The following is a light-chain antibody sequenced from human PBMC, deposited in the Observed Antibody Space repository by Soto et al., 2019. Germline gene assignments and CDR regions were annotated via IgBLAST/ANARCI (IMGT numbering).Light chain of an antibody. Sequence: EIVLTQSPGTLSLSPGERATLSCRASQSVTSTYLAWYQPKPGQAPRLLIYGASNRVTGIPDRFTGSGSGTDFTLIISRLEPEEFAVYHCQQYGGSPLTFGGGTKVEIK. CDR3: QQYGGSPLT. J-gene: IGKJ4*01. CDR1: QSVTSTY. CDR2: GAS. V-gene: IGKV3-20*01.